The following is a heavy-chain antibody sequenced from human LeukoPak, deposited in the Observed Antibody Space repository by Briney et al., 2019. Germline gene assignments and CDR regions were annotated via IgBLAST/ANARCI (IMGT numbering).Heavy chain of an antibody. CDR1: GGSFSGYY. V-gene: IGHV4-34*01. D-gene: IGHD5-18*01. CDR3: ARDCGYSYGLVGGGSESDAFDI. Sequence: SETLSLTCAVYGGSFSGYYWSWIRQPPGKGLEWIGEINHSGSTNYNPSLKSRVTISVDTSKNQFSLKLSSVTAADTAVYYCARDCGYSYGLVGGGSESDAFDIWGQGTMVTVSS. CDR2: INHSGST. J-gene: IGHJ3*02.